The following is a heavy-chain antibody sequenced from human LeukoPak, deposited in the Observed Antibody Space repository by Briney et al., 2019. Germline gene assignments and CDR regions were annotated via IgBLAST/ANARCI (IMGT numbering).Heavy chain of an antibody. Sequence: GGSLRLSCAASGFTFSNYAMHWVRQAPWKGLEWVSLISWDGGSTYYADSVKGRFTISRDNSKNTLYLQMNSLRAEGTAVYYCAKDFDYYYYGMDVWGQGTTVTVSS. V-gene: IGHV3-43D*03. J-gene: IGHJ6*02. CDR3: AKDFDYYYYGMDV. CDR1: GFTFSNYA. CDR2: ISWDGGST.